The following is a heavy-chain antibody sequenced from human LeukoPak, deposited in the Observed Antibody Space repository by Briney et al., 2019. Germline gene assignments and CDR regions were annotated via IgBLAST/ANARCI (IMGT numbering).Heavy chain of an antibody. V-gene: IGHV3-48*01. Sequence: PGGSLRLSCAASGFTFSSYSMNWVRQAPGKGLEWVSYISGSSSTIYYADSMKGRFTISRDNAKNSLYLQMNSLRAEDTAVYYCARGTIVGVSYYYMDVWGKGTTVTVSS. J-gene: IGHJ6*03. CDR1: GFTFSSYS. CDR2: ISGSSSTI. D-gene: IGHD1-26*01. CDR3: ARGTIVGVSYYYMDV.